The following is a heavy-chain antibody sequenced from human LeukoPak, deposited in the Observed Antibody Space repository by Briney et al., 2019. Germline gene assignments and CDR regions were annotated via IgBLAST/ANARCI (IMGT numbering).Heavy chain of an antibody. D-gene: IGHD3-10*01. J-gene: IGHJ4*02. CDR3: ARERMYSGSGSTYPYYDY. Sequence: GASVKVSCKASGYTFTSYYMHWVRQAPGQGLEWMGIINPSGGSTSYAQKFQGRVTMTRDTSTSTVYMELSSLRAEDTAEYFCARERMYSGSGSTYPYYDYWGQGTLVTVSS. CDR1: GYTFTSYY. CDR2: INPSGGST. V-gene: IGHV1-46*01.